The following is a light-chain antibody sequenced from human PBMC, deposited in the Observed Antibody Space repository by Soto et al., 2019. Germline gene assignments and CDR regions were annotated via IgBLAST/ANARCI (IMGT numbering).Light chain of an antibody. Sequence: QSALTQPASVSGSPGQSITISCTGTSSDVGSYNLVSWYQQHPGKAPKLMIYEVSKRPSGVSNRFSGSKSGNTASLTICGLQAEDEADYYWCSYAGSSSNYVFGTGTKLTVL. CDR3: CSYAGSSSNYV. CDR2: EVS. J-gene: IGLJ1*01. V-gene: IGLV2-23*02. CDR1: SSDVGSYNL.